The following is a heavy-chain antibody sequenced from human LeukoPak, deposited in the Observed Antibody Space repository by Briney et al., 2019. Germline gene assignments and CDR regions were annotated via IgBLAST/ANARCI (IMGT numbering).Heavy chain of an antibody. J-gene: IGHJ5*02. CDR1: GYTFTGYX. CDR2: XNPNSXGT. V-gene: IGHV1-2*02. D-gene: IGHD6-19*01. Sequence: ASVKVXCKXXGYTFTGYXXXXXXXAPGQGXXXXXXXNPNSXGTNYAQKFQXXVTMXRDTSISTAYMELSRLRSDDTAVYYCARGLGYSSGWYGGFDPWGQGTLVTVSS. CDR3: ARGLGYSSGWYGGFDP.